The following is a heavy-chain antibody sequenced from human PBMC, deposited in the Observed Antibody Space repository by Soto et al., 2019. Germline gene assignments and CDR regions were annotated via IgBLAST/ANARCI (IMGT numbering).Heavy chain of an antibody. CDR1: GFTFSNDW. D-gene: IGHD6-13*01. V-gene: IGHV3-15*07. CDR3: TTYSGSSPE. J-gene: IGHJ4*02. Sequence: EVQLVESGGGLVEPGGSLRLSCAASGFTFSNDWMNWVRQAQGKGLEWVGRIKRKIDGETTEYASPVKDRFTISRDDSKNTMFLQMNSMETDDTCVYYCTTYSGSSPEWCQGTLVTVSS. CDR2: IKRKIDGETT.